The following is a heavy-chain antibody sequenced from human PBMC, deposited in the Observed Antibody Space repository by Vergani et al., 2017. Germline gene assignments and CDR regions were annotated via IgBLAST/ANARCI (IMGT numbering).Heavy chain of an antibody. CDR3: ARRSPYCSSTSCYNPFDY. D-gene: IGHD2-2*02. J-gene: IGHJ4*02. V-gene: IGHV4-39*07. CDR2: IYYSGST. Sequence: QLQLQESGPGLVKPSETLSLTCTVSGGYISSSSYYWGWIRQPPGKGLEWIGSIYYSGSTDYNPSLKSRLTLSVDTSKNQFSLNASSVTAADTAVYYCARRSPYCSSTSCYNPFDYWGQGTLVTVSS. CDR1: GGYISSSSYY.